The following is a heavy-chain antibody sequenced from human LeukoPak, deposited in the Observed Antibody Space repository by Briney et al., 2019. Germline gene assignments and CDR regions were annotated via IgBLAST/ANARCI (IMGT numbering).Heavy chain of an antibody. CDR2: IYYSGST. Sequence: SETLSLTCTVSGGSISSYYWSWIRQPPGKGLEWIGYIYYSGSTNYNPSLKSRVTISVDTSKNQFSLKLRSVTAADTAVYYCARRRDLFDYWGQGTLVTVSS. V-gene: IGHV4-59*08. CDR3: ARRRDLFDY. D-gene: IGHD3/OR15-3a*01. J-gene: IGHJ4*02. CDR1: GGSISSYY.